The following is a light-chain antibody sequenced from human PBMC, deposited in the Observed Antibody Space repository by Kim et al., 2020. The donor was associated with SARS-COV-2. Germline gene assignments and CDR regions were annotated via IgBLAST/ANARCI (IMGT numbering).Light chain of an antibody. CDR3: QQYDAPPFT. V-gene: IGKV1-33*01. J-gene: IGKJ5*01. CDR2: DAA. CDR1: EDVSDY. Sequence: ASVGDKVTITCQASEDVSDYFNWYHQKPGEAPKVLIRDAANLESGVPSRFSRGGYGTEFSLTISSVQPEDMGTYYCQQYDAPPFTFGQGTRLEIK.